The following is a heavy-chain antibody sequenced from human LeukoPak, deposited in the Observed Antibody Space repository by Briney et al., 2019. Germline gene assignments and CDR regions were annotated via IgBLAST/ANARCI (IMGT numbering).Heavy chain of an antibody. Sequence: SETLSLTCAVSGGSISSSSWWSWVRQPPGKGLEWIGEIYHSGSTNYNPSLKSRVTISVDKSKNQFSLRLSSVTAADTAVYYCARDAHDSSGYSFDYWGQGTLVTVSS. J-gene: IGHJ4*02. D-gene: IGHD3-22*01. CDR1: GGSISSSSW. V-gene: IGHV4-4*02. CDR3: ARDAHDSSGYSFDY. CDR2: IYHSGST.